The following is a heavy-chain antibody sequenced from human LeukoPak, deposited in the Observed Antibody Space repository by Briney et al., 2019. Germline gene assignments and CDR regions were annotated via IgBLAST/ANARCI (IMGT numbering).Heavy chain of an antibody. V-gene: IGHV3-23*01. J-gene: IGHJ4*02. Sequence: TGGSLRLSCAASGFTFSSYAMSWVRQAPGKGLEWVSAISGSGGSTYYADSVKGRFTISGDNSKNTLYLQMNSLRAEDTAVYYCAKVFCSSTSCKDYWGQGTLVTVSS. CDR1: GFTFSSYA. CDR3: AKVFCSSTSCKDY. D-gene: IGHD2-2*01. CDR2: ISGSGGST.